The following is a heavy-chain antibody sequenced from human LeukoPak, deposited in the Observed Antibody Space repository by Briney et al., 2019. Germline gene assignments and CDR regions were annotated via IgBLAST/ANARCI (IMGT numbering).Heavy chain of an antibody. D-gene: IGHD3-16*01. J-gene: IGHJ4*02. Sequence: RGRALRLSCAASGSSPNNYAMHWVRQAPGKGLEWVAVIWHDGLNKFYADFLKGRFTISRDFSKDTVYLQMSGLTVEDTAVYYCAKAGQRSYAEAFDSWGQGTLVTVSS. CDR3: AKAGQRSYAEAFDS. CDR1: GSSPNNYA. V-gene: IGHV3-33*06. CDR2: IWHDGLNK.